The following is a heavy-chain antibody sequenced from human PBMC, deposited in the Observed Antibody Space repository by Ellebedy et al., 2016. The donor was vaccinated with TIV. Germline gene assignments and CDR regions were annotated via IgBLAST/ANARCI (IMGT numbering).Heavy chain of an antibody. CDR3: ARQDPWYGSGSYYKKADAFDI. CDR1: GYGFTSYW. V-gene: IGHV5-51*01. CDR2: IYPGDSDT. D-gene: IGHD3-10*01. J-gene: IGHJ3*02. Sequence: PGGSLRLSCKGSGYGFTSYWNGGVRQMPGKGLEWMGIIYPGDSDTRYSPSFQGQVTISADKSISTAYLQWSSLKASDTAMYYCARQDPWYGSGSYYKKADAFDIWGQGTMVIVSS.